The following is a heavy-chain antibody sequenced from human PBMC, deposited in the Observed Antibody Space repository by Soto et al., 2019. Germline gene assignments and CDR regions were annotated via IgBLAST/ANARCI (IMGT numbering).Heavy chain of an antibody. Sequence: ASVKVSCKASGGTFSSYAISWVRQAPGQGLEWMGGIIPIFGTANYAQKFQGRVTITADESTSTAYMELSSLRSEDTAVYYCARGRGLLWFGELLSKVPTGYSSCGMHVCCQGPS. D-gene: IGHD3-10*01. CDR2: IIPIFGTA. CDR3: ARGRGLLWFGELLSKVPTGYSSCGMHV. J-gene: IGHJ6*02. V-gene: IGHV1-69*13. CDR1: GGTFSSYA.